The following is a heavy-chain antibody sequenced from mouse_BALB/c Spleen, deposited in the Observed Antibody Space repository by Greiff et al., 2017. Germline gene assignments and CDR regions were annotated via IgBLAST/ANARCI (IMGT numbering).Heavy chain of an antibody. Sequence: EVMLVESGGGLVKPGGSLKLSCAASGFTFSSYAMSWVRQTPEKRLEWVASISSGGSTYYPDSVKGRFTISRDNARNILYLQMSSLRSEDTAMYYCARYGSYEGFAYWGQGTLVTVSA. V-gene: IGHV5-6-5*01. CDR2: ISSGGST. J-gene: IGHJ3*01. CDR1: GFTFSSYA. D-gene: IGHD1-1*02. CDR3: ARYGSYEGFAY.